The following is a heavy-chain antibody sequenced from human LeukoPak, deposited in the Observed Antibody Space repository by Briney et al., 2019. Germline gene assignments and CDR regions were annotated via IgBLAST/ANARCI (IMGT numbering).Heavy chain of an antibody. CDR2: ISGSGGST. Sequence: GGPLRLSCAASGFTFSSYAMSWVRQAPGKGLEWVSAISGSGGSTYYADSVKGRFTISRDNSKNTLYLQMNSLRAEDTAVYYCAKDLHSSGYYYAEYFQHWGQGTLVTVSS. CDR1: GFTFSSYA. J-gene: IGHJ1*01. D-gene: IGHD3-22*01. V-gene: IGHV3-23*01. CDR3: AKDLHSSGYYYAEYFQH.